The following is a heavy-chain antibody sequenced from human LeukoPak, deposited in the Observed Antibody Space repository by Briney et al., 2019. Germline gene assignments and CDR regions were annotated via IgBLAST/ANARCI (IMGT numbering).Heavy chain of an antibody. D-gene: IGHD1-20*01. CDR3: ARDLKYITGSTFDY. J-gene: IGHJ4*02. CDR2: IKQDGSEK. CDR1: GFTFSSYW. Sequence: GGSLRLSCAASGFTFSSYWMSWVRQAPGKGLEWVANIKQDGSEKYYVDSVKGRFTISRDNAKNSVYLQMNSLRGEDTGVYYCARDLKYITGSTFDYLVQGTLVTVSS. V-gene: IGHV3-7*01.